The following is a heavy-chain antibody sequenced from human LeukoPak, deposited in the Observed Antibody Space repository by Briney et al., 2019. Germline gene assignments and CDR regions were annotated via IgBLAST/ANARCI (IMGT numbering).Heavy chain of an antibody. CDR3: AKDGRYCSGGSPCWVYYYGMDV. J-gene: IGHJ6*02. V-gene: IGHV3-23*01. CDR1: GFTFRSYA. CDR2: ISVSGGRT. D-gene: IGHD2-15*01. Sequence: GYLRLSCAASGFTFRSYALSWVRQAPGKGLEGGAAISVSGGRTYYEGYVKGRYTIYRENTMNTLYLQMNGLRAEDTAVYYCAKDGRYCSGGSPCWVYYYGMDVWGQGTTVTVSS.